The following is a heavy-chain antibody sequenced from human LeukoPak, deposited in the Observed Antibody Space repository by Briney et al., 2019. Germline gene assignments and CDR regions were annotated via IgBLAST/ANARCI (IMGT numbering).Heavy chain of an antibody. CDR2: FYHSGST. V-gene: IGHV4-38-2*02. CDR3: ASNYASGPDDAFDI. J-gene: IGHJ3*02. CDR1: GYSISSGYY. D-gene: IGHD3-10*01. Sequence: SETLSLTCTVSGYSISSGYYWGWIRQPPGKGLEWIGSFYHSGSTYYNPSLKSRVTISVDTSKNQFSLKLSSVTAADTAVYYCASNYASGPDDAFDIWGQGAMVTVSS.